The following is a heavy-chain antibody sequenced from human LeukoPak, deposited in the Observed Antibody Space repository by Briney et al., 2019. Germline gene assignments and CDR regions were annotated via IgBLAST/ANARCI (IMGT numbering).Heavy chain of an antibody. CDR2: IWYDGSKK. CDR1: GFTFSNYG. V-gene: IGHV3-33*01. CDR3: ARGLIAVAGTPFDY. D-gene: IGHD6-19*01. Sequence: GRSLRLSCAASGFTFSNYGMHWVRQAPGKGLEWVALIWYDGSKKYYADSVKGRFTISRDNAKNSLYLQMNSLRAEDTAVYYCARGLIAVAGTPFDYWGQGTLVTVSS. J-gene: IGHJ4*02.